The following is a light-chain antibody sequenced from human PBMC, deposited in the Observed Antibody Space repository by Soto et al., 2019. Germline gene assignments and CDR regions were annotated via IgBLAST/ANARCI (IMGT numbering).Light chain of an antibody. J-gene: IGLJ1*01. CDR3: SSFTSSSTRV. CDR1: SSDVGGYNY. V-gene: IGLV2-14*03. CDR2: EVT. Sequence: QSALTQPASVSGSPGQSITISCTGTSSDVGGYNYVSWYQQHPGKAPTLIIYEVTNRPSGVSTRFSGSKSDTTASLTIAGLQSEDEAEYYCSSFTSSSTRVFGTGTKVTVL.